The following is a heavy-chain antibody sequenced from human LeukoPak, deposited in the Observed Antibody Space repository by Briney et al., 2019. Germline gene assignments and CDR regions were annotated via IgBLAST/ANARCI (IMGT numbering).Heavy chain of an antibody. CDR1: GFTFSSYV. CDR3: ARDGGIWYFDY. D-gene: IGHD3-16*01. V-gene: IGHV3-33*01. Sequence: GGSLRLSCAASGFTFSSYVMHWVRQAPGKGLEWVAVIWYDGSNKYYADSVKGRFTISRDNSKKTLYLQMNSLRAEDTAVYYCARDGGIWYFDYWGQGTLVTVSS. CDR2: IWYDGSNK. J-gene: IGHJ4*02.